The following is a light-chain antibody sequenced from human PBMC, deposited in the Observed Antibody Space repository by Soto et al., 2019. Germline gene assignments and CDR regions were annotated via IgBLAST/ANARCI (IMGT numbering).Light chain of an antibody. CDR2: KAS. J-gene: IGKJ1*01. V-gene: IGKV1-5*03. CDR3: QQYNSYPRT. CDR1: QSISIW. Sequence: DIQLTQSPSTLSASVGDSVTITCRASQSISIWLAWYQQKPGKAPKVLMYKASSLESGVPSRFSGSGSGTEFTLTISSLQPDDFATYYCQQYNSYPRTFDQGTKVEIK.